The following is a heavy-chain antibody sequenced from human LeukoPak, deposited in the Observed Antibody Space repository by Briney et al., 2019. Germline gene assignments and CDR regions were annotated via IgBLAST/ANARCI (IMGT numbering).Heavy chain of an antibody. Sequence: PSETLSLTCSVSGYSISSGYYWVWVRQPPGKGLEWVGNIYQSGTTFYNPSLKSRVTISVDTSRNQFSLKLSSVTATDTATYYCARSVYYGSGSYVDYKYYMDVWGKGTTVTVSS. CDR3: ARSVYYGSGSYVDYKYYMDV. D-gene: IGHD3-10*01. J-gene: IGHJ6*03. CDR2: IYQSGTT. V-gene: IGHV4-38-2*02. CDR1: GYSISSGYY.